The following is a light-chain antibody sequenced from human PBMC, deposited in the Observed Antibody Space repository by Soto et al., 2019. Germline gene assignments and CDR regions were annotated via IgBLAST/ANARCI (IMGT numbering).Light chain of an antibody. CDR3: QQTYDTPTT. CDR1: QRIDNY. Sequence: DIQMTQSPSSLSASVGDRVTITCRASQRIDNYLNWYQQKPGKAPNLVIYAVTTLQGGVPSRFSGSASGTDLTLTISSLQPVDFATYYCQQTYDTPTTFGQGTKLEI. CDR2: AVT. J-gene: IGKJ2*01. V-gene: IGKV1-39*01.